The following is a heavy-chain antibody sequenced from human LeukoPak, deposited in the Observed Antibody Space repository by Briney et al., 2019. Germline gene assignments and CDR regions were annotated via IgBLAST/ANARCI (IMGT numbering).Heavy chain of an antibody. J-gene: IGHJ4*02. V-gene: IGHV1-69*05. Sequence: SVKVSCKASGGTFSSYAISWVRQAPGQGLEWMGRIIPIFGTANYAQKFQGRVTITTDESTSTAYMELSSLRSEDTAVYYSASGNGFVRGIAAAGFDYWGQGTLVTVSS. CDR3: ASGNGFVRGIAAAGFDY. CDR2: IIPIFGTA. D-gene: IGHD6-13*01. CDR1: GGTFSSYA.